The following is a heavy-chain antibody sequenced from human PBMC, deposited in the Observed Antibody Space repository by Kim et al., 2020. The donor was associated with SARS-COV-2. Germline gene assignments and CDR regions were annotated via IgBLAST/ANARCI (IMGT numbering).Heavy chain of an antibody. D-gene: IGHD3-16*01. CDR3: ARHAGIGGNFDY. CDR2: IYPGDSDT. V-gene: IGHV5-51*01. CDR1: GYTFTGYW. Sequence: GESLKISCKGSGYTFTGYWIGWVRQMPGKGLEWMGIIYPGDSDTRYSPSFQGQVTISADKSISTAYLQWSSLKASDSAIYHCARHAGIGGNFDYWGQGTLVTVSS. J-gene: IGHJ4*02.